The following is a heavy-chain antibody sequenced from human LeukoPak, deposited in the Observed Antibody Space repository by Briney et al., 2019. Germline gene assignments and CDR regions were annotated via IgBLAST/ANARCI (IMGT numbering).Heavy chain of an antibody. V-gene: IGHV3-13*01. CDR2: VGTAGDT. CDR1: GFTFSSYD. Sequence: GSLRLSCAASGFTFSSYDMHWVRQPTGKGLEWVSSVGTAGDTYYPASVNGRFTISRENSKNSLYLQMNSLRAGDTAVYYCARARIPYYSASGNPTDAFDIWGQGTMVTVSS. D-gene: IGHD3-10*01. CDR3: ARARIPYYSASGNPTDAFDI. J-gene: IGHJ3*02.